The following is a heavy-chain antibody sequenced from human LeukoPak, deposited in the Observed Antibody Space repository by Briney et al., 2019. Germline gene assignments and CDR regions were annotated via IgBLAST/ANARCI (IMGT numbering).Heavy chain of an antibody. CDR1: GFTFSSYW. CDR2: INSDGSST. Sequence: PGGSLRLSCAASGFTFSSYWVHWVRQAPGKGLVWVSRINSDGSSTSYADSVKGRFTISRDNAKNTLYLQMNSLRAEDTAVYYCARADYYDSSGYYYVLDYWGQGTLVTVSS. D-gene: IGHD3-22*01. J-gene: IGHJ4*02. CDR3: ARADYYDSSGYYYVLDY. V-gene: IGHV3-74*01.